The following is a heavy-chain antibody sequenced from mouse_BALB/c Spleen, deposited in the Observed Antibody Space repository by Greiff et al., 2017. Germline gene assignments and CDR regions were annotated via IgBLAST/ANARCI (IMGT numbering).Heavy chain of an antibody. D-gene: IGHD1-1*01. CDR3: ARAGVYYCGSGHYLDY. Sequence: EVKLVESGGGLVQPGGSRKLSCAASGFTFSSFGMHRVRQAPEKGLEWVAYISSGSSTIYYADTVKGRFTISRDNPKNTLFLQMTSLRSEDTAMYYCARAGVYYCGSGHYLDYWGQGTTLTVSS. CDR2: ISSGSSTI. J-gene: IGHJ2*01. V-gene: IGHV5-17*02. CDR1: GFTFSSFG.